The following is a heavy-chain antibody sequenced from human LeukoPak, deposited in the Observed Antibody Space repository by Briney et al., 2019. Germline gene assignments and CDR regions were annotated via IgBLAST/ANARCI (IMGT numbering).Heavy chain of an antibody. CDR3: ARDFYYGSGRFDY. CDR1: GFNFSGFA. V-gene: IGHV3-48*03. Sequence: PGGSLRLSCAASGFNFSGFAMDWARQAPGKGLEWVSYISSSGNTIYYADSVRGRFAISRDNAKNSLYLQMDSLRAEDTAIYYCARDFYYGSGRFDYWGQGTLVSVSS. CDR2: ISSSGNTI. J-gene: IGHJ4*02. D-gene: IGHD3-10*01.